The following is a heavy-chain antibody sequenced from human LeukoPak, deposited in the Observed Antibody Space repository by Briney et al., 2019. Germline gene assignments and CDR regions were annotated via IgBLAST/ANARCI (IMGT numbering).Heavy chain of an antibody. V-gene: IGHV1-2*02. CDR1: GYTFTGYY. D-gene: IGHD6-19*01. Sequence: GASVKVSCKASGYTFTGYYMHWVRQAPGQGLEWMGWINPNSGGTNYAQKFQGRVTMTRDTSISTAYMELSRLRSDDTAVYYCARDSARGSRIAVAVLPSYYFDYWGQGTLVTVSS. J-gene: IGHJ4*02. CDR2: INPNSGGT. CDR3: ARDSARGSRIAVAVLPSYYFDY.